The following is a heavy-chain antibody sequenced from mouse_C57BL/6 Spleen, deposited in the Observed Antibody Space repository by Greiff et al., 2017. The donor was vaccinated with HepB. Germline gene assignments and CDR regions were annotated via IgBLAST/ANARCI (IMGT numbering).Heavy chain of an antibody. J-gene: IGHJ3*01. Sequence: EVMLVESGGGLVKPGGSLKLSCAASGFTFSDYGMHWVRQAPEKGLEWVAYISSGSSTIYYADTVKGRFTLSRDNATNTLFLQMTSLRSEDTAIYYCARTTNYGRGGWFAYWGQGTLVTVSA. D-gene: IGHD1-1*01. CDR2: ISSGSSTI. CDR1: GFTFSDYG. V-gene: IGHV5-17*01. CDR3: ARTTNYGRGGWFAY.